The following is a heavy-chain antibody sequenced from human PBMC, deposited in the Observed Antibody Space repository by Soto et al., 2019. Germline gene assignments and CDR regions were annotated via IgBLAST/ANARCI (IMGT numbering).Heavy chain of an antibody. CDR1: GYTFTSYA. V-gene: IGHV1-3*01. CDR3: ARDKVDAAMVTDY. D-gene: IGHD5-18*01. Sequence: QVQLVQSGAEVKKPGASVKVSCKASGYTFTSYAMHWVRQAPGQMLEWMGWINAGNGNTKYSQKFKGRVTITRDTDASTAYMELSSLRSEDTAVYYCARDKVDAAMVTDYWGQGTLVTVSS. CDR2: INAGNGNT. J-gene: IGHJ4*02.